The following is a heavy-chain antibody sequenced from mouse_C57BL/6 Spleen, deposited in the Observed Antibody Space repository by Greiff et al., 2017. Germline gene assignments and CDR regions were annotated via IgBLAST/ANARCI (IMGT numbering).Heavy chain of an antibody. Sequence: DVKLVESGGGLVKPGGSLKLSCAASGFTFSDYGMHWVRQAPEKGLEWVAYISSGSSTIYYADTVKGRFTISRDNAKNTLFLQMTSLRSEDTAMYYCAREAYYGSSYNFDYWGQGTTLTVSS. CDR2: ISSGSSTI. V-gene: IGHV5-17*01. D-gene: IGHD1-1*01. CDR3: AREAYYGSSYNFDY. J-gene: IGHJ2*01. CDR1: GFTFSDYG.